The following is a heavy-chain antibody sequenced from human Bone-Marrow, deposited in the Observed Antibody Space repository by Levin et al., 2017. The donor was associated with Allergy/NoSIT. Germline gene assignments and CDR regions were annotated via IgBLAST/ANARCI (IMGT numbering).Heavy chain of an antibody. Sequence: SQTLSLTCTVSGGSFGTSYWTWIRQPPGKGLEWIGYIYYSGSTNYNPSLKSRVTISVDTSKNQFSLNLSSVTAADTAVYYCARVSWSGSSPKYYFDYWGQGTLVTVSS. V-gene: IGHV4-59*01. CDR2: IYYSGST. CDR3: ARVSWSGSSPKYYFDY. CDR1: GGSFGTSY. J-gene: IGHJ4*02. D-gene: IGHD3-3*01.